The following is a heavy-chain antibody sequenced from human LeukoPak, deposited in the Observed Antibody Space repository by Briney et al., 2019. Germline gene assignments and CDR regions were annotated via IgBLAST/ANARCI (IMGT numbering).Heavy chain of an antibody. J-gene: IGHJ4*02. D-gene: IGHD6-13*01. CDR1: GHSITNFY. Sequence: SETLSLTCAVSGHSITNFYWSWIRQPPGEGLQWIGYSHYTGKTYYNPSLESRVTMSVDTSKSQFSLRLTSVTAADAAVYYCARRGNFDYWGQGMLVTVSS. V-gene: IGHV4-59*08. CDR3: ARRGNFDY. CDR2: SHYTGKT.